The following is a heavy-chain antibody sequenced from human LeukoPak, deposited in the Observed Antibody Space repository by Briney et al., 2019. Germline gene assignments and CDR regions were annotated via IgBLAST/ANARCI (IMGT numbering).Heavy chain of an antibody. Sequence: PSETLSLTCTVSGGSISTYYWSWIRQPPGKGLEWIGYIHYSGSTKHNPSLKSRVTISVDTSKNQFSLKLSSVTAADTAVYYCAREERGCFDYWGQGTLVTVSS. CDR2: IHYSGST. D-gene: IGHD1-26*01. CDR3: AREERGCFDY. CDR1: GGSISTYY. V-gene: IGHV4-59*01. J-gene: IGHJ4*02.